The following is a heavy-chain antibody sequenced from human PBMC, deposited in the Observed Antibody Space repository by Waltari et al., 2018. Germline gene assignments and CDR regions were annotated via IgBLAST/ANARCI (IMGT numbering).Heavy chain of an antibody. D-gene: IGHD3-3*01. J-gene: IGHJ5*02. CDR1: GYTFLNYA. Sequence: QVQLVQSGAEVLWTGASVKVSCQASGYTFLNYATNWVRQAAGQGLEWMGWVNPNSGATAYAQKFQGRITMTWDTSISTAYMELSNLRSDDTAVLYCARGRDVFANFDYNWFDPWGQGTLVTVSS. CDR3: ARGRDVFANFDYNWFDP. CDR2: VNPNSGAT. V-gene: IGHV1-8*02.